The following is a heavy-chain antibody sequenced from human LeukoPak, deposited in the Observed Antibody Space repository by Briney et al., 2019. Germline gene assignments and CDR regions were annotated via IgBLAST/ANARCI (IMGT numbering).Heavy chain of an antibody. Sequence: GGSLRLSCAASGFTFSNYWMSWVRQAPGKGLEWVANIKEDGSEKYYEGSVKGRFTISRDNAKNLVYLQMNSLRAEDTAVYYCTRDNRYYYWGQGTVVTVSS. CDR3: TRDNRYYY. D-gene: IGHD2-21*01. CDR1: GFTFSNYW. J-gene: IGHJ4*02. CDR2: IKEDGSEK. V-gene: IGHV3-7*01.